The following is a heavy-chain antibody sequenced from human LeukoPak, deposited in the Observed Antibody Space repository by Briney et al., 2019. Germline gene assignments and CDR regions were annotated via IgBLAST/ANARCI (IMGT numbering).Heavy chain of an antibody. CDR1: GYSFTSYW. CDR3: ARRSCSGATCYQLDY. D-gene: IGHD2-15*01. J-gene: IGHJ4*02. Sequence: GESLKISCKGSGYSFTSYWIAWVRQMPGKGLEWMGIIYPSDSDTTYSPSFQGQVTISADKSISTAYLQWNSLKASDTAVYYCARRSCSGATCYQLDYWGQGTLVTVSS. CDR2: IYPSDSDT. V-gene: IGHV5-51*01.